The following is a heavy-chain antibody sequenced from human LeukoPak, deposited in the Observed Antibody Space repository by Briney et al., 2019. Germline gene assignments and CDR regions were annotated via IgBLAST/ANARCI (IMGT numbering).Heavy chain of an antibody. D-gene: IGHD3-10*01. CDR1: EFTFSSYA. Sequence: GGSLRLSCAASEFTFSSYAMHWVRQAPGKGLEYVSAISSNGGSTYYANSVKGRFTISRDNSKNTLYLQVGSLRAEDMAVYYCARWFPSPDKRPCWGQGTLVTVSS. J-gene: IGHJ4*02. V-gene: IGHV3-64*01. CDR2: ISSNGGST. CDR3: ARWFPSPDKRPC.